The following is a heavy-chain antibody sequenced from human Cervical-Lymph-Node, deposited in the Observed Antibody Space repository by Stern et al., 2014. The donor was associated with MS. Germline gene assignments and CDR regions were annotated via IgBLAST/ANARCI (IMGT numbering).Heavy chain of an antibody. CDR2: ITSSSNYI. Sequence: EVQLVESGGGLAKPGGSLRLSCAASGFTFSSKNMNWVRQAPGKGLECVSSITSSSNYIYYADSVKGRFTISRDNAKNLLYLQMNSLRDEDTAVYYCARVVYGSGWASDYWGQGTLVTVSS. J-gene: IGHJ4*02. CDR3: ARVVYGSGWASDY. D-gene: IGHD6-19*01. CDR1: GFTFSSKN. V-gene: IGHV3-21*06.